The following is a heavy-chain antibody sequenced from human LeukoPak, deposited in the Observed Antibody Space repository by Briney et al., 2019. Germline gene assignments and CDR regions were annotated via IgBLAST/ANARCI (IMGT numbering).Heavy chain of an antibody. D-gene: IGHD1-1*01. V-gene: IGHV3-7*04. CDR3: ARFTKRGAFDI. CDR2: IKQDGSEK. J-gene: IGHJ3*02. CDR1: GFTFSSYW. Sequence: HPGGSLRLSCAASGFTFSSYWMSWVRQAPGKGLEWVANIKQDGSEKYYVDSVKGRFTVSRDNAKNSLYLQMNSLRAEDTAVYYCARFTKRGAFDIWGQGTMVTVSS.